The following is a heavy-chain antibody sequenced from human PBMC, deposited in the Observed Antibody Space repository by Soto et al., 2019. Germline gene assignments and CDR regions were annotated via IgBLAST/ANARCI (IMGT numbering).Heavy chain of an antibody. J-gene: IGHJ5*02. CDR3: ARDRGYNYGPAFDP. D-gene: IGHD5-18*01. Sequence: GGSLRLSCAASGFTFSHHWMHWVRQSPGKGLVWVSRINGDESTTDYADSVQGRFTISRDNTKNTLYLQMNSLRDEDTAVYYCARDRGYNYGPAFDPWGQGTLVTVSS. V-gene: IGHV3-74*01. CDR1: GFTFSHHW. CDR2: INGDESTT.